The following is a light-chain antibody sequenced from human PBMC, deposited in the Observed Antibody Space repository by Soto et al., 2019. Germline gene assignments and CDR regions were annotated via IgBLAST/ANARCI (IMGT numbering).Light chain of an antibody. CDR2: DVS. CDR1: SSDVGGYNY. CDR3: CSNAGSYSYV. J-gene: IGLJ1*01. Sequence: HSALTQHRSVSGSTGQSVTISCTGTSSDVGGYNYVSWYQQHPGKAPKLMIYDVSKRPSGVPDRFSGSKSGNTASLTISGLQAEDEADYYCCSNAGSYSYVFGTGPKVTVL. V-gene: IGLV2-11*01.